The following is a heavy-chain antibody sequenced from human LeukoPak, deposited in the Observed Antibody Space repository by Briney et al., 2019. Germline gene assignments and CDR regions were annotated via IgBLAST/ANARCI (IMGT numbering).Heavy chain of an antibody. Sequence: GGSLRLSCAASGFTFSSYGMHWVRQAPGKGLECVAVISYDGSNKYYADSVKGRFTISRDNSKNTLYLQMNSLRAEDTAVYYCAKGDYGSGSPTGGDYYYGMDVWGKGTTVTVSS. CDR2: ISYDGSNK. V-gene: IGHV3-30*18. CDR1: GFTFSSYG. D-gene: IGHD3-10*01. J-gene: IGHJ6*04. CDR3: AKGDYGSGSPTGGDYYYGMDV.